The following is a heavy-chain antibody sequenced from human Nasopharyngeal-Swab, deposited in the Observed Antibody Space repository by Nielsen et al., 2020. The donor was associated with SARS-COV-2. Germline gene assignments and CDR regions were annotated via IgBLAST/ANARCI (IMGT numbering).Heavy chain of an antibody. Sequence: WIRQPPGKGLEWVALIWYDGSNEFYADSVKGRFTISRDNSKNILFLQMNSLRAEDTAVNFCARDSATGIAGATGIDFWGQGILVTVSS. V-gene: IGHV3-33*01. D-gene: IGHD1-26*01. J-gene: IGHJ4*02. CDR3: ARDSATGIAGATGIDF. CDR2: IWYDGSNE.